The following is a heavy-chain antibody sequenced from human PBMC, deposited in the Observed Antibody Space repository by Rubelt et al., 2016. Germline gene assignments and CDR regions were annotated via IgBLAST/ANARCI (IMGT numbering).Heavy chain of an antibody. D-gene: IGHD6-6*01. Sequence: QVQLVQSGAEVKKPGSSVKVSCKASGGTFSSYAISWVRQAPGQGLEWMGRIIPILGIANYAQKFKGRVKITADKTTGTAYRGLSSLRSEETAVYYCAREDGSSWSDYWGQGTLVTVSS. CDR1: GGTFSSYA. CDR3: AREDGSSWSDY. CDR2: IIPILGIA. J-gene: IGHJ4*02. V-gene: IGHV1-69*04.